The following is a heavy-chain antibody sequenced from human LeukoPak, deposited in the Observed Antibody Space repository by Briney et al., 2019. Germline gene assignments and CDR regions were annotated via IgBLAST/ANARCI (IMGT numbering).Heavy chain of an antibody. CDR2: ISGSGGST. Sequence: GGSLRLSCAASGFTFSNAWMSWVRQAPGKGLEWVSGISGSGGSTYADSVKGRFTISRDNSKNTLYLQMNSLRVEDTAVYNCAKEWGIAAAGTGFDYWGQGALVTVSS. J-gene: IGHJ4*02. D-gene: IGHD6-13*01. V-gene: IGHV3-23*01. CDR3: AKEWGIAAAGTGFDY. CDR1: GFTFSNAW.